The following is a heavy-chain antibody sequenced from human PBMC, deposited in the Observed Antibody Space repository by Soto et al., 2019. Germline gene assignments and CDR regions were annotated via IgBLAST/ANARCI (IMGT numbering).Heavy chain of an antibody. CDR3: VKAPGQLRKTNFDY. D-gene: IGHD6-6*01. V-gene: IGHV3-9*01. J-gene: IGHJ4*02. CDR1: GFTFDDYA. Sequence: GGSLRLSCAASGFTFDDYAMHWVRQAPGKGLEWVSGINWNSVSIGYADSVKGRFTISRDNAENSLYLQMSSLRGEDTVLYYCVKAPGQLRKTNFDYWGQGTLVTVSS. CDR2: INWNSVSI.